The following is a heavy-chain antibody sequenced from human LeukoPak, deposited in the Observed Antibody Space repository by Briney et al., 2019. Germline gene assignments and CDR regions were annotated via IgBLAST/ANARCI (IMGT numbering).Heavy chain of an antibody. CDR2: IRSKAYGGTT. V-gene: IGHV3-49*04. J-gene: IGHJ4*02. CDR1: GFTFGDYA. Sequence: GRSLRLSCTASGFTFGDYAMSWVRQAPGKGLEWVGFIRSKAYGGTTEYAASVEGRFTISRDDSKSIAYLQMNSLKTEDTAVYYCTRGNHYYDSSGYSYWGQGTLVTVSS. CDR3: TRGNHYYDSSGYSY. D-gene: IGHD3-22*01.